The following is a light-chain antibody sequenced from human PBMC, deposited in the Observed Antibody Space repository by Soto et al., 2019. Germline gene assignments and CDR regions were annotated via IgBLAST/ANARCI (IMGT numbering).Light chain of an antibody. Sequence: EIVRTQSPATLSVSPGERAEISCRASQSVSSKLAWYRQRPCQAPRLVIYDTSTRATGVPARFSGSGSGTEFTLTISSLQSEDFGVYYGQQYNDWFSITFGQGTRLEIK. CDR3: QQYNDWFSIT. J-gene: IGKJ5*01. CDR1: QSVSSK. V-gene: IGKV3-15*01. CDR2: DTS.